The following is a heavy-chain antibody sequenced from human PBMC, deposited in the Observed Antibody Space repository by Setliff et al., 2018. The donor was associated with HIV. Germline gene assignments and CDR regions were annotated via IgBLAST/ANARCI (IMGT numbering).Heavy chain of an antibody. Sequence: SETLSLTCTVSGGSISSGSYYWSWIRQPAGKGLEWIGRIYSSGSTNYNPSLKSRVTISVDTSKNQFSLKLSSVTAADTAVYYCARDSRDIVVVIAPEPEPYYYYGMDVWGEGTTVTVSS. CDR3: ARDSRDIVVVIAPEPEPYYYYGMDV. D-gene: IGHD2-15*01. V-gene: IGHV4-61*02. CDR1: GGSISSGSYY. J-gene: IGHJ6*04. CDR2: IYSSGST.